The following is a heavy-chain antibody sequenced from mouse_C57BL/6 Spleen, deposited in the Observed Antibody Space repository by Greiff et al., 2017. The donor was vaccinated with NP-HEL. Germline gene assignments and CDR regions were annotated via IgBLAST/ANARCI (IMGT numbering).Heavy chain of an antibody. V-gene: IGHV5-9-1*02. Sequence: EVMLVESGEVLVKPGGSLKLSCAASGFTFSSYAMSWVRQTPEKRLEWVAYISSGGDYIYYADTVKGRFTISRDNARNTLYLQMSSLKSEDTAMYYCTRRDGSSFFDYWGQGTTLTVSS. J-gene: IGHJ2*01. CDR2: ISSGGDYI. D-gene: IGHD1-1*01. CDR3: TRRDGSSFFDY. CDR1: GFTFSSYA.